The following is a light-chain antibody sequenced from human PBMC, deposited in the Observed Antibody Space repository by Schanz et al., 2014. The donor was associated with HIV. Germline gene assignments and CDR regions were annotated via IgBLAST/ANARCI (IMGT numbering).Light chain of an antibody. J-gene: IGLJ3*02. V-gene: IGLV1-44*01. CDR2: SDD. Sequence: QSVLTQPPSASGTPGQRVTISCSGSSSNIGSNYVYWYQQLPGTAPKLLVYSDDRRPSGVPDRFSGSKSGTSASLAISGLQSEDEADYYCAAWDDSLNGWVFGGGTKLTVL. CDR3: AAWDDSLNGWV. CDR1: SSNIGSNY.